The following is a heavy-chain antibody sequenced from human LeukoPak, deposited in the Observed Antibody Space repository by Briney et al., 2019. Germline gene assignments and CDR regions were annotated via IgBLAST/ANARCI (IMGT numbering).Heavy chain of an antibody. J-gene: IGHJ4*02. CDR3: ARARGVSTGYRPIDY. CDR2: IHYTGST. CDR1: GGSISGHF. D-gene: IGHD3-22*01. Sequence: SETLSLTCIVSGGSISGHFWSWIRRPPGKGLEWIGYIHYTGSTKYNPSLKSRLTISVDTSKNQFSLKLSSVTAADTAVYYCARARGVSTGYRPIDYWGQGTLVTVSS. V-gene: IGHV4-59*11.